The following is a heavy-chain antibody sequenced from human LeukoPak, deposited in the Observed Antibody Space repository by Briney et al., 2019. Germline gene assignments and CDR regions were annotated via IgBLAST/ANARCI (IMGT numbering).Heavy chain of an antibody. Sequence: SGGSLRLSCAASGFTFSSYSMNWVRQAPGKGLEWVSSISSSSSYIYYADSVKGRFTISRDNAKNSLYLQMNSLRAEDTAVYYCAINQYSSSWYYFDYWGQGTLVTVSS. V-gene: IGHV3-21*01. CDR1: GFTFSSYS. D-gene: IGHD6-13*01. J-gene: IGHJ4*02. CDR3: AINQYSSSWYYFDY. CDR2: ISSSSSYI.